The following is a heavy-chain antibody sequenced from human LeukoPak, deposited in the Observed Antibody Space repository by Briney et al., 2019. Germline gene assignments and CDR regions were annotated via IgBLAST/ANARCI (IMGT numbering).Heavy chain of an antibody. CDR2: ISWDRNNK. CDR3: AKDFGSGWYYFDY. V-gene: IGHV3-30*18. Sequence: GGSLRLSCAASGFTFSSYGMHWVRQAPGKGLEWVAAISWDRNNKYYADSVKGRFTISRDNSKNTLYLQMNSLRAEDTAVYYCAKDFGSGWYYFDYWGQGTLVPVSS. D-gene: IGHD6-19*01. J-gene: IGHJ4*02. CDR1: GFTFSSYG.